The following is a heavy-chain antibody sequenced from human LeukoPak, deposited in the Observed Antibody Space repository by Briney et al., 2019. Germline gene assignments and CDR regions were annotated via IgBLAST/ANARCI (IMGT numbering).Heavy chain of an antibody. CDR3: TAHLLYCNTTDCAPRGFDP. CDR1: GFSFSGSA. D-gene: IGHD2/OR15-2a*01. Sequence: GGSLRLSCAASGFSFSGSAIHWVRQTSGKGLEWIGRIRSQADSYATAYSVSVKGRFSISRDDSKNTAYLQMNSLRVEDTAVYYCTAHLLYCNTTDCAPRGFDPWGQGTLVTVSS. CDR2: IRSQADSYAT. V-gene: IGHV3-73*01. J-gene: IGHJ5*02.